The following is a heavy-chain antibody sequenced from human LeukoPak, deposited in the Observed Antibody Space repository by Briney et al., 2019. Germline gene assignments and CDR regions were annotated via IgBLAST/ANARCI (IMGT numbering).Heavy chain of an antibody. CDR2: ISAYGGIT. CDR3: ARGGLSTEAHGLDV. CDR1: GFTFNHYG. D-gene: IGHD3-16*01. J-gene: IGHJ6*02. Sequence: ASVKVSCTASGFTFNHYGFSWVRQAPGQGLEWMGWISAYGGITNYAQRFRGRLTVTTDTSTSTVYMELRSLRSDNTAIYYCARGGLSTEAHGLDVWGQGATVTVSS. V-gene: IGHV1-18*01.